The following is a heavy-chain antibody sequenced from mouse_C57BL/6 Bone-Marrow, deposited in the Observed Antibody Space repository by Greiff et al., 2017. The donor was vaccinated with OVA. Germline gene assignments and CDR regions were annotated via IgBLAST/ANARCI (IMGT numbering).Heavy chain of an antibody. CDR2: INPNNGGT. CDR1: GYTFTDYY. CDR3: ARSELVWYAMDY. Sequence: EVQLQQSGPELVKPGASVKISCKASGYTFTDYYMNWVKQSHGKSLEWIGDINPNNGGTSYNQKFKGKATLTVDKSSSTAYMELRSLTSEDSAVYYCARSELVWYAMDYWGQGTSVTVSS. D-gene: IGHD6-2*01. V-gene: IGHV1-26*01. J-gene: IGHJ4*01.